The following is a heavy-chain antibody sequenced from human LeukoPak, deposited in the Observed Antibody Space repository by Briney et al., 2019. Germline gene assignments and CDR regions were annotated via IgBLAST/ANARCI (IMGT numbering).Heavy chain of an antibody. CDR2: IIPIFGTA. Sequence: SVKVSCKASGGTFSSYAISWVRQAPGQGLEWMGGIIPIFGTANYAQKFQGRVTITADKSTSTAYMELSSLRSEDTAVYYCARDLHYDILTGYFNWFDPWGQGTLVTVSS. D-gene: IGHD3-9*01. CDR3: ARDLHYDILTGYFNWFDP. J-gene: IGHJ5*02. V-gene: IGHV1-69*06. CDR1: GGTFSSYA.